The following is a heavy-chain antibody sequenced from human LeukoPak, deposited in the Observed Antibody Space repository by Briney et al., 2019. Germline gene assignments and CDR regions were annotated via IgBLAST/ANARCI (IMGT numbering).Heavy chain of an antibody. CDR3: ARGYIAAAGRFSVY. J-gene: IGHJ4*02. Sequence: ASVKVSCKASGYTFTSYDINWVRQATGQGREWMGWMNPNSGNTGYAQKFQGRVTMTRNTSISTAYMELSSLRSEDTAVYYCARGYIAAAGRFSVYWGQGTLVTVSS. V-gene: IGHV1-8*01. D-gene: IGHD6-13*01. CDR1: GYTFTSYD. CDR2: MNPNSGNT.